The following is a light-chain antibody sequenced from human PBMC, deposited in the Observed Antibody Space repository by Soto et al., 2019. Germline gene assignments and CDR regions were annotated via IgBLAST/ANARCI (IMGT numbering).Light chain of an antibody. CDR1: QSVSSSY. CDR2: GAS. J-gene: IGKJ4*02. Sequence: EIVLTQSPGTLSLSPGERATLSCRASQSVSSSYLAWYQQKPGQAPRLLIYGASTRATGIPARFSGSGSGTDFTLTISSLEPEDFAVYYCQQRNNWPLTFGGGTKVDNK. V-gene: IGKV3D-20*02. CDR3: QQRNNWPLT.